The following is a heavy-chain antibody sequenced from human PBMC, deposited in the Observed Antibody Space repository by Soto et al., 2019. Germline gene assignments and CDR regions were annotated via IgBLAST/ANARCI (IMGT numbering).Heavy chain of an antibody. CDR1: GGTFSSYT. Sequence: QVQLVQSGAEVKKPGSSVKVSCKASGGTFSSYTISWVRQAPGHGREWMGRIIPILGIANYAQKFQGRVTITADKSTSTAYMELSSLRSEDTAVYYCARDVKSGPDPNDAFDIWGQGTMVTVSS. CDR3: ARDVKSGPDPNDAFDI. D-gene: IGHD1-1*01. V-gene: IGHV1-69*08. CDR2: IIPILGIA. J-gene: IGHJ3*02.